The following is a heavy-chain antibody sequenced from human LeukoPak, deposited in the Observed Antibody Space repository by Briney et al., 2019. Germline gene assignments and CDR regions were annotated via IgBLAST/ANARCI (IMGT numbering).Heavy chain of an antibody. V-gene: IGHV3-33*08. J-gene: IGHJ4*02. CDR3: AGGSGDYSPDY. Sequence: GGSLRLSCAASGFPFSNYWMHWVRQAPGKGLEWVALIWYDGSNKYYADSVRGRFTISRDNSKNTLYLQMNSLRAEDTAVYYCAGGSGDYSPDYWGQGTLVTVSS. D-gene: IGHD4-17*01. CDR1: GFPFSNYW. CDR2: IWYDGSNK.